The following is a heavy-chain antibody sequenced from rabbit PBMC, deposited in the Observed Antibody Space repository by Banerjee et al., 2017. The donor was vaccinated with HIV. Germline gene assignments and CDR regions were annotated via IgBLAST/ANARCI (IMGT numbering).Heavy chain of an antibody. CDR1: GFTLSSIYY. CDR2: IYAGSSGST. J-gene: IGHJ4*01. D-gene: IGHD1-1*01. V-gene: IGHV1S45*01. CDR3: ARRDFTNNIAYPFNL. Sequence: QEQLVESGGGLVQPEGSLTLTCKASGFTLSSIYYMCWVRQAPGKGLEWIACIYAGSSGSTYYASWAKGRFTISKTSSTTVTLQMTSLTAADTATYFCARRDFTNNIAYPFNLWGQGTLVTVS.